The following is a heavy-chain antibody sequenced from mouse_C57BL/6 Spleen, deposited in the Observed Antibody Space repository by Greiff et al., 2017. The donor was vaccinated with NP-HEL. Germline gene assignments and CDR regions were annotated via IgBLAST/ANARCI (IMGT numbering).Heavy chain of an antibody. D-gene: IGHD1-2*01. J-gene: IGHJ4*01. V-gene: IGHV1-19*01. CDR3: ARGGAAYYGHAMDY. CDR1: GYTFTDYY. Sequence: VQLKQSGPVLVKPGASVKMSCKASGYTFTDYYMNWVKQSHGKSLEWIGVINPYNGGTSYNQQFKGKATLTVDKSSSTAYMELNSLTSEDSAVYYCARGGAAYYGHAMDYWGQGTSVTVSS. CDR2: INPYNGGT.